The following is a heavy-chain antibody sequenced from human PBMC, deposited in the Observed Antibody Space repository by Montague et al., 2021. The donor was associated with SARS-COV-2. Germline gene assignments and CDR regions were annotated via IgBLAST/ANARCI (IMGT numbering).Heavy chain of an antibody. V-gene: IGHV4-4*07. CDR1: GGSISSYY. D-gene: IGHD2-15*01. CDR3: ARDGFGRQWWLLGWFDP. J-gene: IGHJ5*02. CDR2: IYTSGST. Sequence: SETLSLTCTVSGGSISSYYWCWIRQPAGKGLEWIGRIYTSGSTNYNPSLKSRVTMSVDTSKNQFSLKLRSVTAADTAVYFCARDGFGRQWWLLGWFDPWGQGTLVTVSS.